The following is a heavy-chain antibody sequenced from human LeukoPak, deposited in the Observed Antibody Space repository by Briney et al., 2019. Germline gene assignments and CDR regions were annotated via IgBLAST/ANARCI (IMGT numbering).Heavy chain of an antibody. CDR3: ARKFSGSSGLCMDV. CDR1: GFTFSSYS. J-gene: IGHJ6*04. Sequence: GGSLRLSCAASGFTFSSYSMSWVRQAPGKGLEWVSSIRNSNTYIYHADSVKGRFTISRDNAKNSLYLQMNSLRVDDTAVYYCARKFSGSSGLCMDVWGKGTTVTVSS. V-gene: IGHV3-21*01. CDR2: IRNSNTYI. D-gene: IGHD3-22*01.